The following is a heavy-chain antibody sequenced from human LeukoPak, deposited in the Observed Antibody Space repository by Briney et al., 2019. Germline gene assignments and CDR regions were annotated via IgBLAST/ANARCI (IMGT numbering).Heavy chain of an antibody. CDR1: GGSLSNYF. CDR2: IHDSGST. V-gene: IGHV4-59*12. CDR3: ARIYDFWSNSIYYFDY. Sequence: SETLSLTCTVSGGSLSNYFWSWIRQPPGKGLEWIGYIHDSGSTNYNPSLKSRVTMSVDMSKNQFSLKLRSVTAADTAVYFCARIYDFWSNSIYYFDYWGQGALVTVSS. J-gene: IGHJ4*02. D-gene: IGHD3-3*01.